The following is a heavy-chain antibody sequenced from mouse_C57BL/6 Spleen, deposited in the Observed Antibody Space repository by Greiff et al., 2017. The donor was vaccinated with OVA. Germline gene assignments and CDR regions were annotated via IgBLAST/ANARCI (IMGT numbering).Heavy chain of an antibody. J-gene: IGHJ3*01. CDR1: GYTFTSYW. CDR3: ARERLRRGAWFAY. D-gene: IGHD2-4*01. CDR2: IDPSDSYT. Sequence: VQLQQPGAELVRPGTSVKLSCKASGYTFTSYWMHWVKQRPGQGLEWIGVIDPSDSYTYYHQQIKGQATLTVDTSSSTAYLQLSSLTSEDSAVYYGARERLRRGAWFAYWGQGTLVTVSA. V-gene: IGHV1-59*01.